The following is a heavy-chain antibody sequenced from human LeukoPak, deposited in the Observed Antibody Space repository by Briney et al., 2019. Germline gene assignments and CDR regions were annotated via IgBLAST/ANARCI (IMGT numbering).Heavy chain of an antibody. J-gene: IGHJ4*02. CDR1: GLTFSSYS. D-gene: IGHD1-26*01. V-gene: IGHV3-21*01. CDR3: ARDPLAIVGATGY. CDR2: ISSSSSYT. Sequence: PGRSLRPSCAPSGLTFSSYSMSWVRQAPRNGLGWVSSISSSSSYTYNADSVKGRFSISRDNAKNSLYLQMNSLRAEDTAVYYCARDPLAIVGATGYWGQGTLVTVSS.